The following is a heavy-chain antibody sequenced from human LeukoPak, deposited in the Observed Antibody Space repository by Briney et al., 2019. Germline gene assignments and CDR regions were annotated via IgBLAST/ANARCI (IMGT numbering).Heavy chain of an antibody. CDR3: ARGREAEYSSSWSPYYFDY. J-gene: IGHJ4*02. D-gene: IGHD6-13*01. CDR1: GGSFSGYY. CDR2: INHSGST. V-gene: IGHV4-34*01. Sequence: PSETLSLTCAVYGGSFSGYYWGWIRQPPGKGLEWIGEINHSGSTNYNPSLKSRVTISVDTSKNQFSLKLSSVTAADTAVYYCARGREAEYSSSWSPYYFDYWGQGTLVAVSS.